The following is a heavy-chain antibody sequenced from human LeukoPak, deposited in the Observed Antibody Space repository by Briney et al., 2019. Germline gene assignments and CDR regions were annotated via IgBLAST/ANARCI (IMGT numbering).Heavy chain of an antibody. Sequence: ASVKVSCKASGYTFTGYYMHWVRQAPGQGLEWMRSINPTSGGTNYAQKFQGRVTMTRDTSISTAYMELSRLRSDDTAVYYCARGGQYVLHYDSSGYPPRGHWGQGTLVTVSS. CDR1: GYTFTGYY. J-gene: IGHJ4*02. CDR3: ARGGQYVLHYDSSGYPPRGH. CDR2: INPTSGGT. V-gene: IGHV1-2*02. D-gene: IGHD3-22*01.